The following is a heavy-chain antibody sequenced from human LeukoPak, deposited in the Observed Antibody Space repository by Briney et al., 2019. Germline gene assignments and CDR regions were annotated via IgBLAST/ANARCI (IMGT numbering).Heavy chain of an antibody. CDR2: INHSGST. Sequence: SETLSLTCAVYGGSFSGYYWSWIRQPPGKGLEWIVEINHSGSTNYNPSLKSRVTISVDTSKNQFSLKLSSVTAADTAVYYCARGRGNGSGSYYRAYYYYGMDVWGQGTTVTVSS. V-gene: IGHV4-34*01. CDR3: ARGRGNGSGSYYRAYYYYGMDV. D-gene: IGHD3-10*01. J-gene: IGHJ6*02. CDR1: GGSFSGYY.